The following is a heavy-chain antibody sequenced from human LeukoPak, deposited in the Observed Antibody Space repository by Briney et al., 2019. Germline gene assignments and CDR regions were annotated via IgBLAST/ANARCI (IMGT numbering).Heavy chain of an antibody. CDR2: ISYDGSNK. CDR1: GFTFSRYA. J-gene: IGHJ4*02. CDR3: ARGDY. Sequence: GGSLRLSCAASGFTFSRYAMHWVRQAPGKGLEWVAVISYDGSNKYYADSVKGRFTISRDNTKNMLYLQMNSLRVEDTAVQYCARGDYWGQGTLVTVSS. V-gene: IGHV3-30-3*01.